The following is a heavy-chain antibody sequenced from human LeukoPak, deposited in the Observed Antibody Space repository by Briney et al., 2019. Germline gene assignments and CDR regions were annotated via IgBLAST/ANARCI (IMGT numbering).Heavy chain of an antibody. CDR1: GFTFSSHG. D-gene: IGHD2-2*01. V-gene: IGHV3-23*01. Sequence: GGSLRLSCAASGFTFSSHGMSWVRQAPGKELEWVSGISGNGGNTYYADSVKGRFTISRDNSKDTVCLQMNSLRAEDTAVYYCAKSGAPAAIYFYYGMDVWGQGTTVTVSS. CDR3: AKSGAPAAIYFYYGMDV. CDR2: ISGNGGNT. J-gene: IGHJ6*02.